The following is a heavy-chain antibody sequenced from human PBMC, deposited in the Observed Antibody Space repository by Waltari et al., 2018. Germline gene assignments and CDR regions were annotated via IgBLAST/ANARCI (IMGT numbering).Heavy chain of an antibody. Sequence: QVQLVESGGGVVQPGRSLRLSCAASGFTFSTYGMHWVRQVPGKGLEWVAFIWFDGSNKYYADSVKGRFTISRDKSKNTLYLQMNSLRAEDTAVYYCARDACGGDCYDFDYWGQGTLVTVSS. CDR2: IWFDGSNK. D-gene: IGHD2-21*02. V-gene: IGHV3-33*01. CDR1: GFTFSTYG. J-gene: IGHJ4*02. CDR3: ARDACGGDCYDFDY.